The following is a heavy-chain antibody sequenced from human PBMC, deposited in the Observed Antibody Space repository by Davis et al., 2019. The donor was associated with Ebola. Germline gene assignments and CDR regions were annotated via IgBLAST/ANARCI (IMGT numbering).Heavy chain of an antibody. CDR1: GYTFTGYY. J-gene: IGHJ6*02. D-gene: IGHD6-19*01. V-gene: IGHV1-2*04. CDR2: INPNSGGT. CDR3: ATTTKGIAVAGTPYYYYGMDV. Sequence: ASVKVSCKASGYTFTGYYMHWVRQAPGQGLEWMGWINPNSGGTNYAQKFQGWVTMTRDTSISTAYMELSRLRSEDTAVYYCATTTKGIAVAGTPYYYYGMDVWGQGTTVTVSS.